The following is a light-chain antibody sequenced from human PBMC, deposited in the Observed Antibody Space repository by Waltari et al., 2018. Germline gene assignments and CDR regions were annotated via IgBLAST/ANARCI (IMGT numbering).Light chain of an antibody. CDR3: CSYAGSGIVI. Sequence: QSALTQPASVSGSHGQSLTISCTGTSSDVGEYNLAYWYQQPPGKVPKVMIYEVTKRPSGVSNRFSGSKSGNTASLTISGLQAEDEADYYCCSYAGSGIVIFGGGTKLTVL. J-gene: IGLJ2*01. CDR2: EVT. V-gene: IGLV2-23*02. CDR1: SSDVGEYNL.